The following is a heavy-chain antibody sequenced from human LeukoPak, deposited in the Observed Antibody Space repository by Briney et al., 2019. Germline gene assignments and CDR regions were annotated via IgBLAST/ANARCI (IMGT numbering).Heavy chain of an antibody. V-gene: IGHV3-21*01. CDR2: ISSSSSYI. J-gene: IGHJ6*02. CDR3: ARDLFEQWLVPITYYYGMDV. D-gene: IGHD6-19*01. CDR1: GFTFSSYS. Sequence: GGSLRLSCAASGFTFSSYSMNWVRQAPGKGLEWVSSISSSSSYIYYADSVKGRFTISRDNAKNSLYLQMNSLRAEDTAVYYCARDLFEQWLVPITYYYGMDVWGQGTTVTVSS.